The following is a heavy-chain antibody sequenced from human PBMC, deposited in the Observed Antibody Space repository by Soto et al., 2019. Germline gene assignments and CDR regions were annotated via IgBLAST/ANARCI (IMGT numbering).Heavy chain of an antibody. D-gene: IGHD3-22*01. CDR2: INGRGGST. V-gene: IGHV3-23*01. Sequence: PGGSLRLSCAASVFTFSNYAMSWIRQAPGKGLERVSTINGRGGSTYYADSVQGRFTISRDNSRNTLYLQMSSLRAEDTAIYSCAKADYFDGSGYYDNAFDVWGQGTMVTVSS. CDR1: VFTFSNYA. CDR3: AKADYFDGSGYYDNAFDV. J-gene: IGHJ3*01.